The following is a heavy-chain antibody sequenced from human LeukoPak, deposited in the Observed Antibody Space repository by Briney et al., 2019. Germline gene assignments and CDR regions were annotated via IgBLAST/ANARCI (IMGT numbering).Heavy chain of an antibody. CDR2: IKKDGGEK. D-gene: IGHD3-3*01. J-gene: IGHJ5*02. Sequence: GRSLRLSCAASGFMFSSYWMTWVRQAPGKGLEWVANIKKDGGEKYYVDSVKGRFTISRDNAKNSLYLQMNSVRAEDTATYYCARINAQSHNFWSGYPHGWFDPWGQGTLVTVSS. V-gene: IGHV3-7*01. CDR3: ARINAQSHNFWSGYPHGWFDP. CDR1: GFMFSSYW.